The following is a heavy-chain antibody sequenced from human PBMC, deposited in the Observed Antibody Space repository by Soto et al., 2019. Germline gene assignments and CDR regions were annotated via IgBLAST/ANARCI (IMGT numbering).Heavy chain of an antibody. D-gene: IGHD5-12*01. CDR2: IYQSGTA. J-gene: IGHJ4*02. CDR1: NDSISSNYY. Sequence: SETLSLTCVVSNDSISSNYYWGWIRQPPGKGLEWIGIIYQSGTAFYNPSLKSRVTMSIDMSEDQFSLRLTSVTAADTAVYYCTRERYGDYAVDSWGQGALVTVSS. CDR3: TRERYGDYAVDS. V-gene: IGHV4-38-2*02.